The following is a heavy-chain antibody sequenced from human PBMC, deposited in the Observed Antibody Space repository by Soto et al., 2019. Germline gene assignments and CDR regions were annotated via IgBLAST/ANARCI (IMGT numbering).Heavy chain of an antibody. D-gene: IGHD2-8*01. Sequence: GASVKVSCKASGYTFTSYGISWVRQAPGQGLEWMGWISAYNGNTNYAQKLQGRVTMTTDTSTSTAYMELRSLRSDDTAVYYCARDGDVLMVYYNWFDPWGQGTLVTVSS. CDR1: GYTFTSYG. J-gene: IGHJ5*02. CDR3: ARDGDVLMVYYNWFDP. CDR2: ISAYNGNT. V-gene: IGHV1-18*01.